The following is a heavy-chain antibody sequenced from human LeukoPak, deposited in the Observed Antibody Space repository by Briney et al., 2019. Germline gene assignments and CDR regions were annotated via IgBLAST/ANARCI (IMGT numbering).Heavy chain of an antibody. CDR1: GFTFNKYA. CDR3: AKGGAPPYWYFDL. D-gene: IGHD1-26*01. CDR2: ISGSGESL. J-gene: IGHJ2*01. Sequence: GGSLRLSCAASGFTFNKYAMSWVRQAPGKGLEWVSTISGSGESLYYADSVKGRFTISRDNSKNTLYLQMNSLRAEDTAVYYCAKGGAPPYWYFDLWGRGTLVTVSS. V-gene: IGHV3-23*01.